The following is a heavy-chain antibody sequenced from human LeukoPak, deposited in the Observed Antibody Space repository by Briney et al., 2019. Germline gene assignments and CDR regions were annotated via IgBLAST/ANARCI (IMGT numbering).Heavy chain of an antibody. V-gene: IGHV3-23*01. CDR1: GFTFSSYA. CDR3: AKGHSGGCSSFDY. J-gene: IGHJ4*02. D-gene: IGHD6-25*01. Sequence: GGSLRLSCAASGFTFSSYAMNWVRQAPGKGVEGVSGFSGSGGSTYYADPVRGRFTIYRENSKHTLYLKMNSLRAEDTPVYYCAKGHSGGCSSFDYWGQGTLVTVSS. CDR2: FSGSGGST.